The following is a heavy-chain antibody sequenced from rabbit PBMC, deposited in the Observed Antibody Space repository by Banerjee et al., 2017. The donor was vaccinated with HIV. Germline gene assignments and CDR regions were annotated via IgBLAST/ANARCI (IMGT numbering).Heavy chain of an antibody. Sequence: QSLEESGGDLVKPGASLTLTCTASGFSFSSSYYMSWVRQAPGKGLEWVACIYVGFTDATYYASWAKGRFTISKTSSTTVTLQMTSLTAADTATYFCARDPGSSYYYAMDLWGPGTLVTDS. CDR3: ARDPGSSYYYAMDL. J-gene: IGHJ6*01. D-gene: IGHD8-1*01. V-gene: IGHV1S40*01. CDR2: IYVGFTDAT. CDR1: GFSFSSSYY.